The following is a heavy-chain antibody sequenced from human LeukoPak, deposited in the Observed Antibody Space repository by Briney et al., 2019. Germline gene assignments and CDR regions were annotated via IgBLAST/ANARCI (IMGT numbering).Heavy chain of an antibody. Sequence: SETLSLTCTVSGGSISGYYWSWIRQPPGKGLEWIGFINYDGNTKYNPSLKSRVTISVDTSKNQFSLKLSSVTAADTAVYYCARVQNYYDSSGYPHKYYFDYWGQETLVTVSS. CDR1: GGSISGYY. CDR2: INYDGNT. J-gene: IGHJ4*02. CDR3: ARVQNYYDSSGYPHKYYFDY. D-gene: IGHD3-22*01. V-gene: IGHV4-59*01.